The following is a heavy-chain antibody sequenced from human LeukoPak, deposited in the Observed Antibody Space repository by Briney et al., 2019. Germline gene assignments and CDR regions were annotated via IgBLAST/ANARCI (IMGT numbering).Heavy chain of an antibody. CDR1: GYTFTGYY. V-gene: IGHV1-2*06. Sequence: ASVKVSCKASGYTFTGYYMHWVRQAPGQGLEWMGRINPNSGGTNYAQKFQGRVTMTRDTSISTAYMELSRLRSDDTAVYYCARDYGSIVNWFDPWGQGTLVTVSP. CDR3: ARDYGSIVNWFDP. CDR2: INPNSGGT. D-gene: IGHD1-26*01. J-gene: IGHJ5*02.